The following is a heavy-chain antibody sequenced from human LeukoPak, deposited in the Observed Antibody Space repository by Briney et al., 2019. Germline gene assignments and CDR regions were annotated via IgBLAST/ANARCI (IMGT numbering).Heavy chain of an antibody. V-gene: IGHV3-7*01. CDR3: ARFGYVAAVDV. Sequence: GGSLRPSCAASGFSFSAYWMTWVRQAPGTGLEWVASINPAGSETYYVDPVKGRFSISRDNAKNLVYLQMNSLRAEDTAVYHCARFGYVAAVDVWGQGTPVTVSS. D-gene: IGHD2-15*01. CDR2: INPAGSET. CDR1: GFSFSAYW. J-gene: IGHJ4*02.